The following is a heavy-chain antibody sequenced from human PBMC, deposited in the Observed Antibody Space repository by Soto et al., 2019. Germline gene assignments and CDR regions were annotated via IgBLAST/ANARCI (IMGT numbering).Heavy chain of an antibody. V-gene: IGHV3-74*01. Sequence: EVQLVESGGGLVQPGGSLRLSCAVSGFTFSSFWMHWVRQAPGEGLVWVSRINTDGSSTSYADSVKGRFTISRDNAKNTLYLQMNSLRVEDTAMYYCAKRGADTFGLSYWGQGTLVTVSS. CDR2: INTDGSST. J-gene: IGHJ4*02. CDR3: AKRGADTFGLSY. D-gene: IGHD5-18*01. CDR1: GFTFSSFW.